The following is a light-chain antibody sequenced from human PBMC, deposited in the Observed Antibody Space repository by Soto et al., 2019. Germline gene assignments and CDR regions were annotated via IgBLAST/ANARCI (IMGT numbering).Light chain of an antibody. CDR1: QSVSGN. CDR3: QQYNNWPRT. V-gene: IGKV3-15*01. Sequence: EIVMTQFVATLSVSPGERATLSCRASQSVSGNLAWYQQKPGQAPRLLMYGASTRATGIPARFSGSGSGTEFTLTISSLQSEDFAVYYCQQYNNWPRTFGQGTKVDIK. J-gene: IGKJ1*01. CDR2: GAS.